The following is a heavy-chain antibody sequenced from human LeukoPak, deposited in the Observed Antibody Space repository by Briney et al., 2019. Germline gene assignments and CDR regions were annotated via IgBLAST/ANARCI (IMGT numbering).Heavy chain of an antibody. CDR2: IRYDGSNK. D-gene: IGHD2-8*01. J-gene: IGHJ4*02. CDR3: AKPPGYSTTWFSGRFFDS. Sequence: GGSLRLSCAASGFTFSSYGMHWVRQAPGKGLEWVAFIRYDGSNKYYADSVKGRFTISRDNFKNTLFLQMNSLRVDDTAVYYCAKPPGYSTTWFSGRFFDSWGQGTLITVSS. V-gene: IGHV3-30*02. CDR1: GFTFSSYG.